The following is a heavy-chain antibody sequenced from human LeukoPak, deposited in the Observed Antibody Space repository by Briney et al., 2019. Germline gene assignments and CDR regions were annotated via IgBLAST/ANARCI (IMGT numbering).Heavy chain of an antibody. V-gene: IGHV4-59*01. J-gene: IGHJ5*02. Sequence: SETLSLTCTVSGGSISSYYWSWIRQPPGKGLEWTGYIYYSGSTNYNPSLKSRVTISVDTSKDQFSLKLSSVTAADTAVYYCAREDSSSWYSQRWFDPWGQGTLVTVSS. CDR2: IYYSGST. CDR1: GGSISSYY. D-gene: IGHD6-13*01. CDR3: AREDSSSWYSQRWFDP.